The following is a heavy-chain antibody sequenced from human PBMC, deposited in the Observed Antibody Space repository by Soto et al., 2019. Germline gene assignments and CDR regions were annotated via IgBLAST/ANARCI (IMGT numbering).Heavy chain of an antibody. V-gene: IGHV1-18*01. CDR2: ISAFNLAT. CDR1: GHTNTGYG. J-gene: IGHJ4*02. Sequence: QVLLVQSGAEMREPGASVKVSCKASGHTNTGYGISWVRQAPGQGLERMGWISAFNLATNYAQRFQGRVTVTIDTFTSTAQMELTSLRSDDTAVYYCARHGLGYDDTGHAFDSWGQGTLVTVSS. D-gene: IGHD2-15*01. CDR3: ARHGLGYDDTGHAFDS.